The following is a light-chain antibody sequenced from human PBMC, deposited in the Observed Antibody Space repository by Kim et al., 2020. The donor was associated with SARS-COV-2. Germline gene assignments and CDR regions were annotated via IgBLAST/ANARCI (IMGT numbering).Light chain of an antibody. V-gene: IGLV3-1*01. CDR3: QAWDISTLV. CDR1: KLGDKY. Sequence: SYELTQPPSVSVSPGQTARITCSGDKLGDKYACWYQQKPGQSPVLVMYQNKKRPSGIPERFSGSNSGNTATLIISGTQAMDEADYYCQAWDISTLVFGGGTKVTVL. CDR2: QNK. J-gene: IGLJ2*01.